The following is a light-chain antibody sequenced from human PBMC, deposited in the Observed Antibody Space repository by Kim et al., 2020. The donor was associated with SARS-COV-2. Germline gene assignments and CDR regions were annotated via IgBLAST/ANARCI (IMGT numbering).Light chain of an antibody. V-gene: IGKV3D-20*01. CDR3: QQYGSSSIT. Sequence: PGERATLSCGASQSVANDYLAWYQQKPGLAPRLLMYGASRRATDIPDRFSGSGSGTDFTLTISRLEPEDFAVYYCQQYGSSSITFGQGTRLE. CDR2: GAS. J-gene: IGKJ5*01. CDR1: QSVANDY.